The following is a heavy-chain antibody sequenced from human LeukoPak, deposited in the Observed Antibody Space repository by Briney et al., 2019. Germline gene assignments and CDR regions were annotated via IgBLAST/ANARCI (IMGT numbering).Heavy chain of an antibody. V-gene: IGHV1-2*02. J-gene: IGHJ4*02. Sequence: ASVKVSCKASGYTFTGYYMHWVRQPPGQGLEGMGWINPNRGGPNYAQKFQGRVTMTRDTSISTAYMELSRLRSDDTAVYYCARVSVGASNFDYWGQGTLVTVSS. CDR3: ARVSVGASNFDY. CDR2: INPNRGGP. CDR1: GYTFTGYY. D-gene: IGHD1-26*01.